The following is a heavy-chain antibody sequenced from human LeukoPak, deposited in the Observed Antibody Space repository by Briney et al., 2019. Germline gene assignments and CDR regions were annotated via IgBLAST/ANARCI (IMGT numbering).Heavy chain of an antibody. CDR1: GYTFPRYG. CDR3: ARVLYGSSISCYDEESWFDP. Sequence: GASVKVSCKASGYTFPRYGLSGVRQAPAQGLEGMGWIRSYNGNTHYAQKLQGRVTLTTHTSTRTLYMALRSLRSDHTAVYYCARVLYGSSISCYDEESWFDPWGQGTLVTVSS. J-gene: IGHJ5*02. D-gene: IGHD2-2*01. V-gene: IGHV1-18*01. CDR2: IRSYNGNT.